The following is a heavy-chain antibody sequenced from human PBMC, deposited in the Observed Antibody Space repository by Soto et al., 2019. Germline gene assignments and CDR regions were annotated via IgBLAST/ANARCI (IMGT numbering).Heavy chain of an antibody. Sequence: LGESLKISYKGSGFSFTSYLIGWVRQMPGKGLEWMGIIYPGDSDTRYSPSFQGQVTISADKSISTAYLQLSSLKASYTAMYYCARRGAVAPSDAFEIWGQGTMVTVSS. CDR1: GFSFTSYL. D-gene: IGHD6-19*01. V-gene: IGHV5-51*01. CDR2: IYPGDSDT. J-gene: IGHJ3*02. CDR3: ARRGAVAPSDAFEI.